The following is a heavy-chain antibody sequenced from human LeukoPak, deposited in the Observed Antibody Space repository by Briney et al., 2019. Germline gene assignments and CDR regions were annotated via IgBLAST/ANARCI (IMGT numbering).Heavy chain of an antibody. V-gene: IGHV1-18*01. J-gene: IGHJ4*02. D-gene: IGHD6-19*01. Sequence: ASVKVSCKASGYTFTSYGISWVRQAPGQGLEWMGWISAYNGNTNYAQKLQGRVTMTTDTSTSTAYMELRSLRSDDTAVYYCARYEDRIAVAVPFDYWGQGTLVTVSS. CDR2: ISAYNGNT. CDR3: ARYEDRIAVAVPFDY. CDR1: GYTFTSYG.